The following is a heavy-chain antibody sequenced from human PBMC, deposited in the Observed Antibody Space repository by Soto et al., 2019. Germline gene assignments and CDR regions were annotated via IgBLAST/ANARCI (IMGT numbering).Heavy chain of an antibody. CDR2: IIPIFGTA. V-gene: IGHV1-69*13. CDR3: ASIVVVVAATQYYFDY. CDR1: GGTFSSYA. D-gene: IGHD2-15*01. J-gene: IGHJ4*02. Sequence: SVKVSCKASGGTFSSYAISWVRQAPGQGLEWMGGIIPIFGTANYAQKFQGRVTITADESTSTAYMELSSLRSEDTAVYYCASIVVVVAATQYYFDYWGQGTLVTVSS.